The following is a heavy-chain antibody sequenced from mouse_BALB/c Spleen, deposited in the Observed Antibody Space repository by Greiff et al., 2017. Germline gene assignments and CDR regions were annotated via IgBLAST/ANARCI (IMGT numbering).Heavy chain of an antibody. CDR1: GFNIKDYY. Sequence: DVKLQESGAELVRPGALVKLSCKASGFNIKDYYMHWVKQRPEQGLEWIGWIDPENGNTIYDPKFQGKARITADTSSNTAYLQLSSLTSEDTAVYYGARWYYGSSYAMDYWGQGTSVTVSS. D-gene: IGHD1-1*01. J-gene: IGHJ4*01. CDR3: ARWYYGSSYAMDY. CDR2: IDPENGNT. V-gene: IGHV14-1*02.